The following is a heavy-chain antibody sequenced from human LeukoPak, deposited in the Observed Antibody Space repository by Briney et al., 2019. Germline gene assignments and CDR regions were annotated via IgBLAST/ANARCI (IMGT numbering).Heavy chain of an antibody. CDR2: FYHGGST. Sequence: PSETLSLTCTVSGYSISTGYYWDWIRQPPGKGLEWIGTFYHGGSTYYNPSLKSRVTISVDTSKNQFSLKLSSVTAADTAMYYCARYDVWGTYRAFDYWGQGTLVTVSS. D-gene: IGHD3-16*02. CDR3: ARYDVWGTYRAFDY. CDR1: GYSISTGYY. J-gene: IGHJ4*02. V-gene: IGHV4-38-2*02.